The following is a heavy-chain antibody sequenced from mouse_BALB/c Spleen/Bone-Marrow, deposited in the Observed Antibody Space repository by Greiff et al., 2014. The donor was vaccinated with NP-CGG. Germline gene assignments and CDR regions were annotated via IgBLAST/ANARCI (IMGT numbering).Heavy chain of an antibody. CDR3: ARRWLPYATDY. Sequence: EVQLQQSGPELVRPGASVKMSCKASGYTFTSYIMHWVKQKPGQGLEWIGYINPYNDGTKYNEKLKGKATLTSDKSSSTAYMELSSLTSEDSAVYYCARRWLPYATDYWGQGTSVTVSS. D-gene: IGHD2-3*01. V-gene: IGHV1-14*01. CDR2: INPYNDGT. J-gene: IGHJ4*01. CDR1: GYTFTSYI.